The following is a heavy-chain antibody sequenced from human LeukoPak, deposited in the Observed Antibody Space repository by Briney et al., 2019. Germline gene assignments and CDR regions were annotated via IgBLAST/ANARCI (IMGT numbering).Heavy chain of an antibody. Sequence: SETLSLTCTVSGNSISSSSYYWVWIRQPPGKGLEWIGSINYYGKTYYNPSVKSRVTISVDTSKNQFSLMVRSVTAADTAVYYCGRSAGFVHFDHWGQGTLVTVTS. CDR1: GNSISSSSYY. J-gene: IGHJ4*02. CDR2: INYYGKT. CDR3: GRSAGFVHFDH. D-gene: IGHD3-16*01. V-gene: IGHV4-39*07.